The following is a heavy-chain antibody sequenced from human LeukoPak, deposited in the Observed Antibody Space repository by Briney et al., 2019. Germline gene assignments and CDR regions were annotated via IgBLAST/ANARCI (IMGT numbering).Heavy chain of an antibody. CDR2: ISSSGSTI. CDR3: ATQYSSGWYDGDY. Sequence: PGGSLRLSCVASGFTFSSYEMNWVRQAPGKGLEWVSYISSSGSTIYYADSVKGRFTISRDNAKNSLYLQMNSLRAEDTAVYYCATQYSSGWYDGDYWGQGTLVTVSS. V-gene: IGHV3-48*03. J-gene: IGHJ4*02. D-gene: IGHD6-19*01. CDR1: GFTFSSYE.